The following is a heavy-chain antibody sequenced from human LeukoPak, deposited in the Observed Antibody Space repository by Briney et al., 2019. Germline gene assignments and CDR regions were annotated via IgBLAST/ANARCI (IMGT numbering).Heavy chain of an antibody. V-gene: IGHV4-4*07. CDR1: GGSISSYY. J-gene: IGHJ1*01. CDR3: ARGPQGSSSGGNSEYFQH. Sequence: SETLSLTCTVSGGSISSYYWSWIRQPAGKGLEWIGRIYTSGSTNYNPSLKSRVTMSVDTSKNQFSLKLSSVTAADTAVYYCARGPQGSSSGGNSEYFQHWGQGTLVTVSS. CDR2: IYTSGST. D-gene: IGHD6-19*01.